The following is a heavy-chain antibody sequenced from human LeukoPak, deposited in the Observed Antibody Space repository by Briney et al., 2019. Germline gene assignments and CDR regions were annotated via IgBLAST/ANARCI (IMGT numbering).Heavy chain of an antibody. CDR1: VFTFNRRG. J-gene: IGHJ6*03. V-gene: IGHV3-30*02. Sequence: GGSLRLSCAASVFTFNRRGMHWVRQAPGKGLEWVSFIRYHGGETFYADFVKGRFTISRDNAKNTLYLQMNSLRAEDTAVYYCARDRIEQQRTLGRSSNYYYYYYMDVWGKGTTVTVSS. D-gene: IGHD6-13*01. CDR2: IRYHGGET. CDR3: ARDRIEQQRTLGRSSNYYYYYYMDV.